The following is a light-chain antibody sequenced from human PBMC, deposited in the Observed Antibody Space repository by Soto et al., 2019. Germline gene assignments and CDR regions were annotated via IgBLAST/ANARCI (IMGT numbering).Light chain of an antibody. CDR2: EGS. CDR1: SSDVGNYKY. J-gene: IGLJ1*01. V-gene: IGLV2-23*01. Sequence: QSALTQPASVSGSPGQSITISCTGTSSDVGNYKYVSWYQQHPGKAPKLMIYEGSKRPSGVSNRFSGSKSGNTASLTISGLQAEDEADYYCCSYAGSSSYVFGTATNVTVL. CDR3: CSYAGSSSYV.